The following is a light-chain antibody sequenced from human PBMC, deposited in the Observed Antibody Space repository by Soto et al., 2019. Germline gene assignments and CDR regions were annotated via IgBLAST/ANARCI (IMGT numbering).Light chain of an antibody. J-gene: IGLJ3*02. CDR3: NSYTSSTTLV. Sequence: QSALTQPASVSGSPGQSITISCTGTSSDVGGYNYVSWYQQHPGKAPKLIIYEVSNRPSGVSNRFSGSKSGNTASLTISGLQAEDEAYYYCNSYTSSTTLVFGGGTKLTLL. CDR1: SSDVGGYNY. CDR2: EVS. V-gene: IGLV2-14*01.